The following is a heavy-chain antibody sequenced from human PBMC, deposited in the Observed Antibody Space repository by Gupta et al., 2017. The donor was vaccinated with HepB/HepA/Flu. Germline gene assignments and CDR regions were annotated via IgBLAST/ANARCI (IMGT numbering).Heavy chain of an antibody. CDR2: IYYSGST. J-gene: IGHJ3*02. CDR3: ASGWGSYSFDI. D-gene: IGHD6-19*01. CDR1: GGSISSSSYY. Sequence: QLQLQESGPGLVKPSETLSLTCTVSGGSISSSSYYWGWIRQPPGKGLEWIGSIYYSGSTYFNPSLKSRVTISVDTSKNQFSLKLSSVTAADTAVYYCASGWGSYSFDIWGQGTMVTVSS. V-gene: IGHV4-39*01.